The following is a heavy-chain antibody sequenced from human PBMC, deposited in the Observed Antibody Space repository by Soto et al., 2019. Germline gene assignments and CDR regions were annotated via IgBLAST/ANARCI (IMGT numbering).Heavy chain of an antibody. CDR1: GGSISTYY. Sequence: QVQLQESGPGLVKPSETLSLTCTVSGGSISTYYWSWVRQSPGKGLEWIGYIFYSDNTNYNPSLKRRVTISVDTSQNQFSLKLTSVTAADTAVYSCARGGETYYDFWSGFSPIDYWGQGALVTVSS. CDR2: IFYSDNT. J-gene: IGHJ4*02. CDR3: ARGGETYYDFWSGFSPIDY. V-gene: IGHV4-59*01. D-gene: IGHD3-3*01.